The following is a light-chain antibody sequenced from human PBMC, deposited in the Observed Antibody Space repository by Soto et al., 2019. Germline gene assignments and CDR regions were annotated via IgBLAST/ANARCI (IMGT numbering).Light chain of an antibody. CDR1: QGINSH. Sequence: DMQLTQSPSFLSASVGDRVTVTCRSSQGINSHLAWYQQKPGKAPKLLIYTASTLQSGVPSRFSGSGSGTEFTLTITSLQPEDFAAYYCQQLNSYPLTFGGGAKVDIK. CDR3: QQLNSYPLT. CDR2: TAS. V-gene: IGKV1-9*01. J-gene: IGKJ4*01.